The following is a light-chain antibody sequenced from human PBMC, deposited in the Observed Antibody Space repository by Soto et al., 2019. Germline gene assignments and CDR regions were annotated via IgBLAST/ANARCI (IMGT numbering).Light chain of an antibody. Sequence: IVMTQTPLSLSVTPGQPASISCKSSQSLLHSDGKTYLYWYVQRPGQPPQLLISEVSNRFFGVPDRFSGSGSGTDFTLKISRVEAEDVGLYSCLQTKQLPLSFGQGTKVEIK. CDR1: QSLLHSDGKTY. J-gene: IGKJ1*01. CDR2: EVS. V-gene: IGKV2D-29*01. CDR3: LQTKQLPLS.